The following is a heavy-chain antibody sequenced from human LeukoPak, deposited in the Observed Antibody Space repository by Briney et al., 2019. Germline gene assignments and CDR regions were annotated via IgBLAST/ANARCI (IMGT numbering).Heavy chain of an antibody. CDR1: GFTFSTHW. D-gene: IGHD3-10*01. V-gene: IGHV3-74*01. Sequence: GALRLSCAASGFTFSTHWMYWVRQAPGKEFVWVSRISGDGSLTSYADSVRRRFTISRDNAKETLYLQMTSLRVEDTAVYSCASLLTPYHGSGGGGMDVWGQGTTVTVSS. J-gene: IGHJ6*02. CDR2: ISGDGSLT. CDR3: ASLLTPYHGSGGGGMDV.